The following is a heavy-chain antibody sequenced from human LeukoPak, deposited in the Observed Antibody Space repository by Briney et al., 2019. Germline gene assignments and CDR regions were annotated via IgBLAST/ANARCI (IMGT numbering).Heavy chain of an antibody. V-gene: IGHV1-3*03. D-gene: IGHD3-22*01. J-gene: IGHJ4*02. CDR3: ARSPARSTYYYDSSGIDYFDY. CDR1: GGTFSSYA. CDR2: INAGNGNT. Sequence: GASVKVSCKASGGTFSSYAMHWVRQAPGQRLEWMGWINAGNGNTKYSQEFQGRVTITRDTSASTAYMELSSLRSEDMAVYYCARSPARSTYYYDSSGIDYFDYWGQGTLVTVSS.